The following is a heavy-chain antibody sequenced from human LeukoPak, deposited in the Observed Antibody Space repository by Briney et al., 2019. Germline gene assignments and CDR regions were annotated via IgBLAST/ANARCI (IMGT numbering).Heavy chain of an antibody. Sequence: GGSLRLSCAASEFTFTNYGMHWVRQAPGKGLEWVSNIDGASTFIYYADSVKGRFTISRDNAKNSLYLQMNSLRAEDTAVYYCVRSDGGNPLTNWGQGTLVTVSS. J-gene: IGHJ4*02. CDR1: EFTFTNYG. CDR2: IDGASTFI. CDR3: VRSDGGNPLTN. V-gene: IGHV3-21*05. D-gene: IGHD4-23*01.